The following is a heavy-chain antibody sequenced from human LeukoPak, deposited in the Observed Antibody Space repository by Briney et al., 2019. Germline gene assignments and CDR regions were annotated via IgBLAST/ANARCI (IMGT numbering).Heavy chain of an antibody. CDR3: ARGPYYYDSSGPFDY. V-gene: IGHV3-30-3*01. D-gene: IGHD3-22*01. J-gene: IGHJ4*02. Sequence: HPGRSLRLSCAASGFTFSSYAMHWVRQAPGKGLEWVAVISYDGSNKYYADSVKGRFTISRDNSKNTLYLQMNSLGAEDTAVYYCARGPYYYDSSGPFDYWGQGTLVTVSS. CDR2: ISYDGSNK. CDR1: GFTFSSYA.